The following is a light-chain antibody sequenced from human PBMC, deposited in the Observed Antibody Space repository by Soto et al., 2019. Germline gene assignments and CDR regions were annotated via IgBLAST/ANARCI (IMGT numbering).Light chain of an antibody. Sequence: QSALTQPASVSGSPGQSITISCTGTSSDVGGSNYVSWYQQHPGKAPKLIIFDVSHRPSGVSNRFSGSKSGNTASLTISGLQAEDEADYSCSSYTSSSTYVFGTGTKVTVL. CDR1: SSDVGGSNY. J-gene: IGLJ1*01. V-gene: IGLV2-14*03. CDR2: DVS. CDR3: SSYTSSSTYV.